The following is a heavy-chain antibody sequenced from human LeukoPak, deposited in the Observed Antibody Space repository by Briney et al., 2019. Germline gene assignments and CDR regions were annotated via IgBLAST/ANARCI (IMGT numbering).Heavy chain of an antibody. J-gene: IGHJ4*02. Sequence: KSGGSLRLSCAASGFTFNKAWMSWIRQAPGKGLEWVGRIKSKTAGGATDYPPPVKGRFIISRDDSKNMVYLQMNSLKTEDTALYYCATDLGDYGDYIREWGQGTLVTVSS. CDR1: GFTFNKAW. CDR2: IKSKTAGGAT. CDR3: ATDLGDYGDYIRE. V-gene: IGHV3-15*01. D-gene: IGHD4-17*01.